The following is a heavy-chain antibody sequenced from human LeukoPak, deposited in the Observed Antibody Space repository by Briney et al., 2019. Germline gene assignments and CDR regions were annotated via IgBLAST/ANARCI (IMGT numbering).Heavy chain of an antibody. CDR1: GFSFSNYW. CDR3: ARPGDGFDY. Sequence: GGSLRLSCAASGFSFSNYWMHWVRQAPGKGLVWVSRVNSDGSITTYADSVKGRFAISRDNAKNTLYLQMNSLRAEDTAVYYCARPGDGFDYWGQGTLVTVSS. V-gene: IGHV3-74*01. D-gene: IGHD3-10*01. CDR2: VNSDGSIT. J-gene: IGHJ4*02.